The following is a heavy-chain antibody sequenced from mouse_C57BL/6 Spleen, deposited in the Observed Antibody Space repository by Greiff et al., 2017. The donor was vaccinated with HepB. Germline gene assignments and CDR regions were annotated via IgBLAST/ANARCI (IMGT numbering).Heavy chain of an antibody. V-gene: IGHV1-26*01. D-gene: IGHD2-2*01. CDR3: ARLDGYDPYFDY. Sequence: EVQLQQSGPELVKPGASVKISCKASGYTFTDYYMNWVKQSHGKSLEWIGDINPNNGGTSYNQKFKGKATLTVDKSSSTAYMELRSLTSEDSAVYYCARLDGYDPYFDYWGQGTTLTVSS. J-gene: IGHJ2*01. CDR1: GYTFTDYY. CDR2: INPNNGGT.